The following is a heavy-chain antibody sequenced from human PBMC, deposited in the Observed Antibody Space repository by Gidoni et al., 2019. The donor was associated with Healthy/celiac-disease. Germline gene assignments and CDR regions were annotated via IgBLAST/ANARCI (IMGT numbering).Heavy chain of an antibody. D-gene: IGHD2-15*01. CDR2: IKRKTDGGTT. Sequence: EVQLVESGGGLVKPGGSLRLSCAASGFTFSNAWMNWVRQAPGKGLEWVGRIKRKTDGGTTDYAAPVKGRFTISRDDSKNTLYLQMNSLKTEDTAVYYCTTDRGFHTWGQGTLVTVSS. CDR3: TTDRGFHT. J-gene: IGHJ4*02. V-gene: IGHV3-15*07. CDR1: GFTFSNAW.